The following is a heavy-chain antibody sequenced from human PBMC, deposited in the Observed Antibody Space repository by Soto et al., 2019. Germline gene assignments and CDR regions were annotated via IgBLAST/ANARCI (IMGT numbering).Heavy chain of an antibody. J-gene: IGHJ3*02. CDR2: IKSKTDGGTT. Sequence: EVQLVESGGGLVKPGGSLRLSCAASGFTFSNAWMNWVRQAPGKGLEWVGRIKSKTDGGTTDYAAPVKGRFTISRADSKNTLYLQMNSLKTEDTAVYYCTTRSPIVVVPAAHDDALDIWGQGKMVTVAS. CDR1: GFTFSNAW. CDR3: TTRSPIVVVPAAHDDALDI. V-gene: IGHV3-15*07. D-gene: IGHD2-2*01.